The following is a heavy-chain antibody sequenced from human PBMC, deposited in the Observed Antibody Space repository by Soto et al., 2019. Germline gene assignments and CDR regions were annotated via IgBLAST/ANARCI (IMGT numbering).Heavy chain of an antibody. D-gene: IGHD5-18*01. J-gene: IGHJ4*02. Sequence: VQLVQSGAEEKKPGASVKVSCKASGYTFTSYAMHWVRQAPGQRLEWMGWINTGNGNTKYSQMLQGRVTITRDTSASTAYLELSSLRSEDTAVYYCARWDTGYSYGLGYWGQGTLVTVSS. CDR1: GYTFTSYA. CDR3: ARWDTGYSYGLGY. V-gene: IGHV1-3*04. CDR2: INTGNGNT.